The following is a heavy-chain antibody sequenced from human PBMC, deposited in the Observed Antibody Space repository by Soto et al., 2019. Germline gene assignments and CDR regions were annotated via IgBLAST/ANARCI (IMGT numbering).Heavy chain of an antibody. D-gene: IGHD5-18*01. CDR2: ISAYNGNT. J-gene: IGHJ6*02. V-gene: IGHV1-18*01. Sequence: QVQLVXSGXXXKKXXASVKVSCKASGYTFTSYGISWVRQAPGQGLEWMGWISAYNGNTNYAQKLQGRVTMTTDTSTSTAYMELRSLRSDDTAVYYCARDQVRGYSYTLTVPGMDVWGQGTTVTVSS. CDR1: GYTFTSYG. CDR3: ARDQVRGYSYTLTVPGMDV.